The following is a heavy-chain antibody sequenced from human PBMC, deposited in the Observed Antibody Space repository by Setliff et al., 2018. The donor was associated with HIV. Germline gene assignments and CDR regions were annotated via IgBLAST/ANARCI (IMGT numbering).Heavy chain of an antibody. Sequence: SETLSLTCSVSGGSISSGSYYWTWIRQPAGKGPEWIGHIYTNGYTNYNPSLKSRVTISVDTSKNQFSLKLTSVTAADTAVYYCARASPGIQNDAFDVWGQGTMVTVSS. V-gene: IGHV4-61*09. CDR2: IYTNGYT. CDR3: ARASPGIQNDAFDV. J-gene: IGHJ3*01. CDR1: GGSISSGSYY.